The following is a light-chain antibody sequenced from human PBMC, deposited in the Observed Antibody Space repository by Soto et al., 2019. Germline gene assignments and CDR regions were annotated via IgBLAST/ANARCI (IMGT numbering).Light chain of an antibody. CDR1: QSVLYNSDNKNY. V-gene: IGKV4-1*01. J-gene: IGKJ4*01. CDR3: QQYYTTLT. Sequence: DIVMTQSPDSLAVSLGERATINCKSSQSVLYNSDNKNYLAWYQQKPGQPPKLLIYWASTRDSGVPDRFSGSGSGADFPLTLSSLQAEDVAVYYCQQYYTTLTFGGGTKVEIK. CDR2: WAS.